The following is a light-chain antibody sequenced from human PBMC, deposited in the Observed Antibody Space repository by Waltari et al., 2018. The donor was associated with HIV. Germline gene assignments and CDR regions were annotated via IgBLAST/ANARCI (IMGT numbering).Light chain of an antibody. Sequence: DIQMTQSPSSLSASVGDRVTITCRASQNIKNFLNWYQQKPGKAPELLIYAASALHSGVPSRFSGSGSGTDFTLSISSLQPEDFATYYCQQSYRIPFTFGQGTKLEIK. CDR2: AAS. CDR1: QNIKNF. V-gene: IGKV1-39*01. CDR3: QQSYRIPFT. J-gene: IGKJ2*01.